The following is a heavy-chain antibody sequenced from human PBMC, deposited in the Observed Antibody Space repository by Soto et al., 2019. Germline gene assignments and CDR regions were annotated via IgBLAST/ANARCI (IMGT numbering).Heavy chain of an antibody. D-gene: IGHD1-26*01. Sequence: ASVKVSCKASGYTFTGHYIHWVRQAPEQGPEWMGEIGPEGGATRYAQKFQGRVTMTRDTSITTVYMELKNLSPDDTAVYYCGRGRSGQIVVFYWGQGTPVTVSS. CDR2: IGPEGGAT. CDR1: GYTFTGHY. V-gene: IGHV1-2*02. J-gene: IGHJ4*02. CDR3: GRGRSGQIVVFY.